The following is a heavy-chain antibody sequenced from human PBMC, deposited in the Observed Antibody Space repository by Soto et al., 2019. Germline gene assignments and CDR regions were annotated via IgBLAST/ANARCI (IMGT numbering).Heavy chain of an antibody. CDR1: GGSTSSGDYY. V-gene: IGHV4-30-4*01. Sequence: SETLSLTCTVSGGSTSSGDYYWSWIRQPPGKGLEWIGYIYYSGSTYYNPSLKSRVTISVDTSKNQFSLKLSSVTAADTAVYYCAREGAYYDSSGYYKVYFDYWGQGTLVTVSS. D-gene: IGHD3-22*01. CDR3: AREGAYYDSSGYYKVYFDY. CDR2: IYYSGST. J-gene: IGHJ4*02.